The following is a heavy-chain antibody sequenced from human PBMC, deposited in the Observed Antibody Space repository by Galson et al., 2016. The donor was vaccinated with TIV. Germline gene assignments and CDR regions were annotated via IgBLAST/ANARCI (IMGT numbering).Heavy chain of an antibody. V-gene: IGHV1-24*01. D-gene: IGHD2/OR15-2a*01. CDR1: GNSLNELV. CDR3: ATVAWFPGLSLDN. J-gene: IGHJ4*02. CDR2: FDPEVAKT. Sequence: SVKASCKVSGNSLNELVIHWVRQAPGKGLEWMGGFDPEVAKTVYAQKLQDRVTMAADTSTNTAYMELGSLRFEDTAVYYCATVAWFPGLSLDNWGQGTLVTVSS.